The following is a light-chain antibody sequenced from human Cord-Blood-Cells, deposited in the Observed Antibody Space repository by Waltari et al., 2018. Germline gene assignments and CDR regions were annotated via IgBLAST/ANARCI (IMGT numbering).Light chain of an antibody. CDR2: QDS. J-gene: IGLJ2*01. CDR1: KLGDKY. Sequence: SYELTQPPSVSASAGETASITCSGAKLGDKYACWYPQKPGQSPVLVIYQDSKRPSGIPERFSGSNSGNTATLTISGTQAMDEADYYWQAWDSSTVVFGGGTKLTVL. V-gene: IGLV3-1*01. CDR3: QAWDSSTVV.